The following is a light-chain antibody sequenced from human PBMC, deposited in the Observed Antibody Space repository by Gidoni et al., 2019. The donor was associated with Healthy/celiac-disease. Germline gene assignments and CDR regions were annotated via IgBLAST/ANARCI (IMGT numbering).Light chain of an antibody. CDR1: QSVSSH. J-gene: IGKJ4*02. CDR2: DAS. Sequence: EIVLTQSPATLSLSPGERATLSCRASQSVSSHLAWYQQKPGQAPRLLIYDASNRTTGIPARWSSSGSAGNVTTTISSIEPEDYAVYYCQQRSNKRLTFGGXTKVEIK. V-gene: IGKV3-11*02. CDR3: QQRSNKRLT.